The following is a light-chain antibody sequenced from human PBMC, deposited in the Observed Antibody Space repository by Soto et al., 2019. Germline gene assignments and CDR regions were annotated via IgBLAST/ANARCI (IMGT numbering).Light chain of an antibody. CDR3: LLYYGDVNWV. J-gene: IGLJ3*02. Sequence: QTVVTQEPSLTVPPGGTVTLTCASSTGTVTSGYFPSWFQKKPGQAPRALIYSTSNRHSWTPARFSGSLLGGKAALTLSVVQPEDEADYYCLLYYGDVNWVFGGGTKLTVL. CDR2: STS. CDR1: TGTVTSGYF. V-gene: IGLV7-43*01.